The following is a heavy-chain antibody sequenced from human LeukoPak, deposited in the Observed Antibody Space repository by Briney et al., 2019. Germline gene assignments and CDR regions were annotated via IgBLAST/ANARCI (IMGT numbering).Heavy chain of an antibody. D-gene: IGHD5-12*01. J-gene: IGHJ4*02. CDR2: INHSGGT. Sequence: SETLSLTCAVYGGSFSGYYWSWIRQPPGKGLEWIGEINHSGGTNYNPSLKSRVTISVDTSKNQFSLKLSSVTAADTAVYYCARGRMVTTINFDYWGQGTLVTVSS. CDR3: ARGRMVTTINFDY. V-gene: IGHV4-34*01. CDR1: GGSFSGYY.